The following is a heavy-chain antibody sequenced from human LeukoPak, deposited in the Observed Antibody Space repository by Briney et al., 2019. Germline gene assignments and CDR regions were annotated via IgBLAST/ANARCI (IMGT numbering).Heavy chain of an antibody. Sequence: SQTLSLTCTVSGGSISGSSYYRGWIRQPPGKGLEWIGSIYYSGSTYYNPSLKSRVTISVDTSKNQFSLKLSSVTAADTAVYYCASSSRSMGATRAFDIWGQGTMVTVSS. J-gene: IGHJ3*02. CDR3: ASSSRSMGATRAFDI. CDR1: GGSISGSSYY. D-gene: IGHD1-26*01. V-gene: IGHV4-39*01. CDR2: IYYSGST.